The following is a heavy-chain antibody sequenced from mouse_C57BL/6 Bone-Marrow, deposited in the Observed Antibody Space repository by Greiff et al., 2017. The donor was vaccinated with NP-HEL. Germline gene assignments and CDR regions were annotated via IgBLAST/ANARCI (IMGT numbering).Heavy chain of an antibody. CDR3: ARAYYSPAWFAY. J-gene: IGHJ3*01. Sequence: EVMLVESGGGLVQPGGSLKLSCAASGFTFSDYYMYWVRQTPEKRLEWVAYISNGGGSTYYPDTVKGRFTISRDNAKNTLYLQMSRLKSEDTAMYYCARAYYSPAWFAYWGQGTLVTVSA. CDR1: GFTFSDYY. V-gene: IGHV5-12*01. CDR2: ISNGGGST. D-gene: IGHD2-12*01.